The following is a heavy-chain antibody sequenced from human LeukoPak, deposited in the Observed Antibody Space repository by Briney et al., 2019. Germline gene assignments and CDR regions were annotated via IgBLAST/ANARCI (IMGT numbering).Heavy chain of an antibody. Sequence: GASVKVSCKASGYTFTNHYMHWVRQAPGHPLEWTGILNPNDGHTTYAQMFQGRVTMTRDTSSNTVYMELSSLRYEDTAVHFCARLSSGSYTRGTFDIWGQGTLVTVSS. CDR3: ARLSSGSYTRGTFDI. D-gene: IGHD1-26*01. CDR1: GYTFTNHY. V-gene: IGHV1-46*01. CDR2: LNPNDGHT. J-gene: IGHJ3*02.